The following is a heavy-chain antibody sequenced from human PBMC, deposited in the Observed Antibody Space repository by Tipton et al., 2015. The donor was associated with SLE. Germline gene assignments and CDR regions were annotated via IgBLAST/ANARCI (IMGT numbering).Heavy chain of an antibody. D-gene: IGHD4-17*01. CDR2: LHHSGNA. J-gene: IGHJ3*01. CDR1: GGSISSSNYY. Sequence: TLSLTCTVSGGSISSSNYYWGWIRQSPGKGLEWIGSLHHSGNAYYNASLKSRVAISVDTSNNLFSLKLSSVTAADTAVYYCTRHDYGDSDAFDFWGQGTMVTVSS. CDR3: TRHDYGDSDAFDF. V-gene: IGHV4-39*01.